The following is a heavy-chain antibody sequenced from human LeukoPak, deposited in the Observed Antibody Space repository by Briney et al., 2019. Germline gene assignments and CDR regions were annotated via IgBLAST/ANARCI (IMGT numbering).Heavy chain of an antibody. CDR3: ARVYARYCSGGSCYSWLGY. J-gene: IGHJ4*02. V-gene: IGHV1-2*02. CDR2: INPNSGGT. D-gene: IGHD2-15*01. CDR1: GYTFTGYY. Sequence: ASVKVSCKASGYTFTGYYMHWVRQAPGQGLEWMGWINPNSGGTNYAQKFQGRVTMTRDMSISTAYMELSRLRSDDTAVYYCARVYARYCSGGSCYSWLGYWGQGTLVTVSS.